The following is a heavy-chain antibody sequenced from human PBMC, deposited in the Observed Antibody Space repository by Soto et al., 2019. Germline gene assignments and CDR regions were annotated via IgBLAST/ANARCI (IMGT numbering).Heavy chain of an antibody. Sequence: SETLSLTCTVSGGSISIYYWSWIRQPPGKGLEWIGYIYYSGSTNYNPSLKSRVTISVDTSKNQFSLKLSSVTAADTAVYYCARDGGPVDAFDIWGQGTMVTVSS. CDR3: ARDGGPVDAFDI. D-gene: IGHD3-3*01. J-gene: IGHJ3*02. V-gene: IGHV4-59*01. CDR1: GGSISIYY. CDR2: IYYSGST.